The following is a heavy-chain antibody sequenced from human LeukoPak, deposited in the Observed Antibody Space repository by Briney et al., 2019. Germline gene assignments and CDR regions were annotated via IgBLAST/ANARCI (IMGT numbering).Heavy chain of an antibody. J-gene: IGHJ4*02. D-gene: IGHD3-3*01. CDR1: GFTFSSYS. CDR3: ARAYYDFWSGYGLRY. V-gene: IGHV3-7*04. Sequence: TGGSLRLSCAASGFTFSSYSMSWVRQAPGKGLEWVANIEQDGSEKYYVDSVKGRFTISRDNAKNSLYLQMNSLRAEDTAVYYCARAYYDFWSGYGLRYWGQGTLVTVSS. CDR2: IEQDGSEK.